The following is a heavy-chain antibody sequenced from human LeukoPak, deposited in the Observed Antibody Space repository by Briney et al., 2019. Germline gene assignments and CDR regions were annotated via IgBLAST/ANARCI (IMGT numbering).Heavy chain of an antibody. CDR2: ISAYNGNT. D-gene: IGHD6-19*01. J-gene: IGHJ2*01. V-gene: IGHV1-18*01. CDR1: GYTFTSYD. Sequence: ASVKVSCKASGYTFTSYDINWVRQATGQGLEWVGWISAYNGNTNCAQKLQGRVTMTTDTSTSTAYMELRSLRSDDTAVYYCARSGGGWYVYFDLWGRGTLVTVSS. CDR3: ARSGGGWYVYFDL.